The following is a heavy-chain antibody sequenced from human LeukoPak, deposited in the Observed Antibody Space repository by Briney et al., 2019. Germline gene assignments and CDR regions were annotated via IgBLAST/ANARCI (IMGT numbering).Heavy chain of an antibody. D-gene: IGHD2-8*01. J-gene: IGHJ4*02. CDR1: GGTFSSYA. CDR2: IIPIFGTA. Sequence: SVKVSCKASGGTFSSYAISWVRQAPGQGLEWMGRIIPIFGTANYAQKFQGRVTITTDESTSTAYMELSSLRSEDTAVYYCATFGWSYFFDYWGQGTLVTVSS. V-gene: IGHV1-69*05. CDR3: ATFGWSYFFDY.